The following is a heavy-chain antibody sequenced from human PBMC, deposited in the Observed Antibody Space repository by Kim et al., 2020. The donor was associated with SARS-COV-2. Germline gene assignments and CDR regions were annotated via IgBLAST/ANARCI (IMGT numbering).Heavy chain of an antibody. CDR3: ARGPNPLPAYYDFWSGYSVALVGYFDL. Sequence: ASVKVSCKASGYTFTSYAMNWVRQAPGQGLEWMGWINTNTGNPTYAQGFTGRFVFSLDTSVSTAYLQISSLKAEDTAVYYCARGPNPLPAYYDFWSGYSVALVGYFDLWGRGTLVTVSS. D-gene: IGHD3-3*01. CDR1: GYTFTSYA. J-gene: IGHJ2*01. CDR2: INTNTGNP. V-gene: IGHV7-4-1*02.